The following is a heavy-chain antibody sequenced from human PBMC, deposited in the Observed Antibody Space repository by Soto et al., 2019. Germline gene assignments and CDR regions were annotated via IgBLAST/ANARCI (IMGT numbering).Heavy chain of an antibody. CDR1: GGTFSSYA. CDR2: IIPIFGTA. Sequence: ASVKVSCKASGGTFSSYAISWVRQAPGQGLEWMGGIIPIFGTASYAQKFQGRVTITADESTSTAYMELSSLRSEDTAVYYCACHGRSSFDPWGQGTLVTVSS. D-gene: IGHD3-10*01. J-gene: IGHJ5*02. V-gene: IGHV1-69*13. CDR3: ACHGRSSFDP.